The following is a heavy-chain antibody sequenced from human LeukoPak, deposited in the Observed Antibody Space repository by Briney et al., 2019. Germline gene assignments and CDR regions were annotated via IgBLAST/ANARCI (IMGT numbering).Heavy chain of an antibody. CDR3: ARDSKRNRSGYLSTSDY. CDR1: GGTFSSYA. V-gene: IGHV1-69*06. D-gene: IGHD3-22*01. Sequence: SVKVSCKASGGTFSSYAISWVRQAPGQGLEWMGGIIPIFGTANYAQKFQGRVTITADKSTSTAYMELRSLRSDDTAVYYCARDSKRNRSGYLSTSDYWGQGTLVTVSS. CDR2: IIPIFGTA. J-gene: IGHJ4*02.